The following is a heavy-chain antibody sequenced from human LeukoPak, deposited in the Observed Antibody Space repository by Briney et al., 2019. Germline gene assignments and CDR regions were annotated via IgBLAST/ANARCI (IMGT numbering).Heavy chain of an antibody. V-gene: IGHV4-4*02. CDR3: ARGAQLTRFDY. Sequence: GSLRLSCAASGFTFSNAWMSWVRQPPGKGLEWIGEIYHSGSTNYNPSLKSRVTISVDKSKNQFSLKLSSVTAADTAVYYYARGAQLTRFDYLGQGTLVTVSS. CDR2: IYHSGST. J-gene: IGHJ4*02. CDR1: GFTFSNAW. D-gene: IGHD6-13*01.